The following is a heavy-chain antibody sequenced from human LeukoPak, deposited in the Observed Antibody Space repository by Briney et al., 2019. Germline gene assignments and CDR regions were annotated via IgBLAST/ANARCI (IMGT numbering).Heavy chain of an antibody. D-gene: IGHD6-19*01. CDR2: ISASGKEI. CDR1: GFSLSDRY. J-gene: IGHJ4*02. CDR3: ARRSGIAVAGAFDY. Sequence: GGSLRLSCADSGFSLSDRYMMWIRQAPGKGLEWVSYISASGKEIYYADSVKGRLTISRDNTKNSVYLQMNSLRAEDTAVYYCARRSGIAVAGAFDYWGQGTLVTVSS. V-gene: IGHV3-11*01.